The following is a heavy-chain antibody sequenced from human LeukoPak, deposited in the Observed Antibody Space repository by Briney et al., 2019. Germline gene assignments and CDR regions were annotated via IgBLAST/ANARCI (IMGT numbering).Heavy chain of an antibody. J-gene: IGHJ3*01. CDR1: GGSFSGYY. V-gene: IGHV4-34*01. CDR3: ARHSAFDV. Sequence: AETLSLTCAVYGGSFSGYYWSWIRQPPGKGLEWVGEINHSGSTIYNPSLKSRVTIPVDTSKNQYSLKLSSVTAADTAVYDCARHSAFDVWGQGTMVTVSS. CDR2: INHSGST.